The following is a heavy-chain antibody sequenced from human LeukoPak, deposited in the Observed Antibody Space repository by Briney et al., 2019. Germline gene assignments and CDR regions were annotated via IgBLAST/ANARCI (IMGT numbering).Heavy chain of an antibody. CDR2: ISPSGDIT. Sequence: GGSLRLSCAASGFTFSNHGMNWVRQAPGKGLEWVSGISPSGDITYYADSVKGRFTISRDNSKNTLYLQMNSLRAEDTAVYYCAKRQSGSYFEAYWGQGTLVTVSS. J-gene: IGHJ4*02. V-gene: IGHV3-23*01. CDR3: AKRQSGSYFEAY. CDR1: GFTFSNHG. D-gene: IGHD1-26*01.